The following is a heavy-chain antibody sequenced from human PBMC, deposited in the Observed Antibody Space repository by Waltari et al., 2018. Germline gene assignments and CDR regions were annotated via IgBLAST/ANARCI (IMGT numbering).Heavy chain of an antibody. CDR3: SRRLDA. J-gene: IGHJ6*02. Sequence: EVQLVESGGGLVQPGGSLRLPCAAPGSPFSTPWMDGVRQAPGRGLEWVANIKEDGSEKYYVDSVKGRFIISRDNAKNSLYLQMTSLRVEDTAVYYCSRRLDAWGQGTTVTVSS. CDR1: GSPFSTPW. CDR2: IKEDGSEK. V-gene: IGHV3-7*01.